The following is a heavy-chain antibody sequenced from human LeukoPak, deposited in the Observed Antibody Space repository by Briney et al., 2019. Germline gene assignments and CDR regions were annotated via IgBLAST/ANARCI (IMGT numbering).Heavy chain of an antibody. CDR2: ISSNGGST. CDR1: GFIFSSYA. Sequence: PGGSLRLSCAASGFIFSSYAMHWVRQAPGKGLEYVSAISSNGGSTYYANSVKGRFTISRDNSKNTLYLQMGSLRAEDMAVYYCARDMGATYFDYWGQGTLVTVSS. J-gene: IGHJ4*02. D-gene: IGHD1-26*01. CDR3: ARDMGATYFDY. V-gene: IGHV3-64*01.